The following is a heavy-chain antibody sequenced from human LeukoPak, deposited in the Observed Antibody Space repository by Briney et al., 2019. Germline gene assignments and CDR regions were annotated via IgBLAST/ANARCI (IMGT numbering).Heavy chain of an antibody. V-gene: IGHV1-46*01. CDR1: GYTFTSYY. Sequence: GASVKVSCKASGYTFTSYYMHWVRQAPGQGLEWMGIINPSGCSTSYAQKFQGRVTMTRDTSTSTVYMELSSLRSEDTAVYYCARRGSYYVGSYYYYGMDVWGQGTTVTVSS. CDR2: INPSGCST. D-gene: IGHD1-26*01. J-gene: IGHJ6*02. CDR3: ARRGSYYVGSYYYYGMDV.